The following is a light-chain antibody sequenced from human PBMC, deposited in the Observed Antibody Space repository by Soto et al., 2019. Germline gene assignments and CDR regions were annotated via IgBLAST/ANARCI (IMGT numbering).Light chain of an antibody. J-gene: IGKJ2*01. V-gene: IGKV1-39*01. Sequence: DIQMTQSPSSLSASVGDTVNITCRASQSISVHLNWYQQKPGKVPKLLIYAASNLQSGVPSSFSGSGSETDFALTISSLQPEDFATYYCQQSYITPYTFGQGTKLQI. CDR2: AAS. CDR3: QQSYITPYT. CDR1: QSISVH.